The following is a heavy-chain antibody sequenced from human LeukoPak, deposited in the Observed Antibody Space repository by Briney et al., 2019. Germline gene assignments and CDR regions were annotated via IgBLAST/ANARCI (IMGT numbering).Heavy chain of an antibody. CDR1: GGSFSGYY. D-gene: IGHD3-22*01. CDR3: ARHASSSDSTASYYSFDY. V-gene: IGHV4-34*01. J-gene: IGHJ4*02. CDR2: VRYGGSI. Sequence: SETLSLTCAVYGGSFSGYYWSWIRQPPGKGLEWIGTVRYGGSIYYNPSLKSRVIIAVDTSKNQFSLRLTSVTAADTAVFYCARHASSSDSTASYYSFDYWGQGTLVTVSS.